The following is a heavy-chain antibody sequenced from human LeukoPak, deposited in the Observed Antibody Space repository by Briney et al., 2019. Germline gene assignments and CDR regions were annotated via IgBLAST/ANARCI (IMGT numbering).Heavy chain of an antibody. V-gene: IGHV3-30*04. D-gene: IGHD4/OR15-4a*01. CDR2: ISSDGSNK. Sequence: PGRSLRLSCAASGFTFRSYAMHWVRQAPGKGLEWVAVISSDGSNKYYADSVKGRFTISRDNSKNTLYLQMNSLRPEDTAVYYCARRAGAYSHPYDYWGQGTLVTVSS. CDR1: GFTFRSYA. J-gene: IGHJ4*02. CDR3: ARRAGAYSHPYDY.